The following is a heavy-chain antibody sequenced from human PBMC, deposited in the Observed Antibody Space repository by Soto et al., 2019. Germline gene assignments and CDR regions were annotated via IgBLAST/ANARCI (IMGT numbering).Heavy chain of an antibody. V-gene: IGHV5-51*01. CDR3: ARQHITRVRGVSSTGMDV. CDR1: GYSFTSYW. J-gene: IGHJ6*02. CDR2: FYPGDSET. Sequence: GESLKISCKASGYSFTSYWIGWVRQTPGKGLEWMGIFYPGDSETRYSPSFQGQVTISADKSISTAYLQWSSLRASDTAIYFCARQHITRVRGVSSTGMDVWGQGTTVTV. D-gene: IGHD3-10*01.